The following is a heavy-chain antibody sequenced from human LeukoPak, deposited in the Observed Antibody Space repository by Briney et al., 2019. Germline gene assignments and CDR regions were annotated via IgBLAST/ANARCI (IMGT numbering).Heavy chain of an antibody. CDR2: IYNSGSP. J-gene: IGHJ3*02. V-gene: IGHV4-30-2*01. CDR3: ARGVGFDAFDI. D-gene: IGHD1-26*01. Sequence: TSETLSLTCAVSGGSISSGDYSWSWIRQPPGKGLEWIGYIYNSGSPYLNPSLKSRVTISIDRSKSQFSLKLSSVTAADTAVYYCARGVGFDAFDIWGQGTMVTVSS. CDR1: GGSISSGDYS.